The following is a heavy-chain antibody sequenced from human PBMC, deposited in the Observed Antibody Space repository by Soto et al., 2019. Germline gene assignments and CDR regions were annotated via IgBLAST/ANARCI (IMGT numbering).Heavy chain of an antibody. V-gene: IGHV3-64D*08. CDR2: ISSNGGST. CDR1: GFTFSSYA. CDR3: VKDGHGDSVAWGYYYYYGMDV. J-gene: IGHJ6*02. Sequence: GGSLRLSCSASGFTFSSYAMHWVRQAPGKGLEYVSAISSNGGSTYYADSVKGRFTISRDNSKNTLYLQMSSLRAEDTAVYYCVKDGHGDSVAWGYYYYYGMDVWGQGTTVTVSS. D-gene: IGHD4-17*01.